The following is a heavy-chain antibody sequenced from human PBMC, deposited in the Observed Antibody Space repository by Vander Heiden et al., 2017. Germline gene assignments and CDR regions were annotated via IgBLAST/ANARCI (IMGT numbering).Heavy chain of an antibody. Sequence: VHLGKSGAQVKTAVAPVKVSCQASGYTCTGHDMHWLRPAHGQGLEWMGWINPNSGGTNYAQKFQSRVTMTRDTSISTAYMELSRLRSDDTAVYYCARRGHGMDVWGQGTTVTVSS. V-gene: IGHV1-2*02. CDR2: INPNSGGT. CDR3: ARRGHGMDV. J-gene: IGHJ6*02. CDR1: GYTCTGHD.